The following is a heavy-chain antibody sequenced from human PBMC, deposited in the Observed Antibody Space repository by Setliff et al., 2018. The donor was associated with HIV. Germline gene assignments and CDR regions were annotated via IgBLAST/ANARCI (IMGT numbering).Heavy chain of an antibody. D-gene: IGHD3-16*01. Sequence: LSLTCSVSGDSISSGSYYWSWIRLPAGKGLEWIGQIHTTGSTNYNPSLKSRVTISMDTSKNQFPLNLNSVTATDTAVYYCAKRTFGSGRLDPWGQGTLVTVSS. J-gene: IGHJ5*02. CDR2: IHTTGST. V-gene: IGHV4-61*09. CDR3: AKRTFGSGRLDP. CDR1: GDSISSGSYY.